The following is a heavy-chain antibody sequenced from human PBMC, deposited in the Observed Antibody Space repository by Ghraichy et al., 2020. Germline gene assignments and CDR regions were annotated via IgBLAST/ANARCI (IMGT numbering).Heavy chain of an antibody. V-gene: IGHV1-18*01. J-gene: IGHJ4*02. CDR1: GYSFTSYG. CDR3: ARAELCGGGTCYSSPDS. D-gene: IGHD2-15*01. Sequence: ASVKVSCKASGYSFTSYGISWVRQAPGQGLEWMGWISVYNGNTNYAQELQDRVTMTTDTSTSTAYMEVRSLRSDDTAVYYCARAELCGGGTCYSSPDSWGQGTLVTVSS. CDR2: ISVYNGNT.